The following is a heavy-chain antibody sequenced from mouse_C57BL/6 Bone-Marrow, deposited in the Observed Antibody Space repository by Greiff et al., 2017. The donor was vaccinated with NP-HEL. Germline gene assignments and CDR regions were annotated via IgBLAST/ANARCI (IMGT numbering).Heavy chain of an antibody. J-gene: IGHJ4*01. CDR1: GFTFSSYG. CDR3: ASLYYYGSSERDYAMDY. Sequence: EVQLVESGGDLVKPGGSLTLSCAASGFTFSSYGMSWVRQTPDKRLEWVATISSGGSYTYYPDSVKGRFTISRDNAKNTLYLQMSSLKSEDTAMYYCASLYYYGSSERDYAMDYWGQGTSVTVAS. CDR2: ISSGGSYT. V-gene: IGHV5-6*01. D-gene: IGHD1-1*01.